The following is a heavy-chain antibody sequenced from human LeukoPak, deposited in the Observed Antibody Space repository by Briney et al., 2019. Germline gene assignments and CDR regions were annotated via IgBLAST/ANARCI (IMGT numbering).Heavy chain of an antibody. CDR2: TYYRSNGYN. V-gene: IGHV6-1*01. CDR3: ARAPGYSSGRYGMDV. Sequence: SQTHSLTRAFSGDSDSMNSVAWNSIRQSPSRGLEWQGRTYYRSNGYNNYAVSVKSRITITPDTSKNKFSLQLNSVTPEDTAVYYCARAPGYSSGRYGMDVWGQGTTVTVSS. CDR1: GDSDSMNSVA. D-gene: IGHD6-19*01. J-gene: IGHJ6*02.